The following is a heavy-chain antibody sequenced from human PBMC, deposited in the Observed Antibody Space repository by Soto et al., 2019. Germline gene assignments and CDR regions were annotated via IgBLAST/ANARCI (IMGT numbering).Heavy chain of an antibody. J-gene: IGHJ6*02. V-gene: IGHV3-13*01. D-gene: IGHD1-1*01. CDR3: VTQHRFPYYYYGLDV. CDR2: IGTAGDT. CDR1: GFTLSSYD. Sequence: EAQLMESGGGLVQPGGSLRLACAASGFTLSSYDMHWVRQATGKGLEWVSGIGTAGDTHYPGSVKGRFTISRENAKNSLYLQMNSLRAEDTAVYYCVTQHRFPYYYYGLDVWGHGTTVTVSS.